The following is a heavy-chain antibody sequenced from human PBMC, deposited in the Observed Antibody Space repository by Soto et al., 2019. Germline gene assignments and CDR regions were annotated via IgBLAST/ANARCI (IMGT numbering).Heavy chain of an antibody. Sequence: PGGSLRLSCAASGFTFSSYGMHWVRQAPGKGLEWVAVISYDGSNKYYADSVKGRFTISRDNSKNTLYLQMNSLRAEDTAVYYCAKPRYSSSWYRRYYYYGMEVWGQGTTVTVSS. CDR2: ISYDGSNK. J-gene: IGHJ6*02. CDR3: AKPRYSSSWYRRYYYYGMEV. D-gene: IGHD6-13*01. CDR1: GFTFSSYG. V-gene: IGHV3-30*18.